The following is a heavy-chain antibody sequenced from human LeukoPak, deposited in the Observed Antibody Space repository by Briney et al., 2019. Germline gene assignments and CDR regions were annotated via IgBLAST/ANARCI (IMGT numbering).Heavy chain of an antibody. CDR1: GFTFSTYA. V-gene: IGHV3-23*01. CDR3: AKDTGYYYGSGTYYHYDY. CDR2: ISGSGGRI. D-gene: IGHD3-10*01. J-gene: IGHJ4*02. Sequence: GGSLRPSCAASGFTFSTYAMSWVRQAPGKGLEWVAAISGSGGRIYYGDSVEGRFTVSRDNSRNTLYLQMNSLRAEDTALYYCAKDTGYYYGSGTYYHYDYWGQGTLVTVSS.